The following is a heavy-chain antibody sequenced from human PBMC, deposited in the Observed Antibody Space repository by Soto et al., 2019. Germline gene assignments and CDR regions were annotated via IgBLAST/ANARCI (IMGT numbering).Heavy chain of an antibody. CDR1: DGSSSSYY. CDR3: ARAGHYGDVLPKLDY. Sequence: SETMSLTCTVSDGSSSSYYWSWVRQPTGKGLEWIGEIYHSGSTNYNPSLKSRVTISVDTSKNQFSLKLSSVTAADTAVYYCARAGHYGDVLPKLDYWGQGTLVTVSS. V-gene: IGHV4-59*01. CDR2: IYHSGST. D-gene: IGHD4-17*01. J-gene: IGHJ4*02.